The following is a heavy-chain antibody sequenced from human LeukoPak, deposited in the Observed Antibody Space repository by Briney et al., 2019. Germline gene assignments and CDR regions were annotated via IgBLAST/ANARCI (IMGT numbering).Heavy chain of an antibody. V-gene: IGHV3-23*01. CDR3: AKESTVTPGNVNWFDP. CDR2: ISGGGSST. Sequence: GGSLRLSCAASGFTFSNYAMSWVRQAPGKGLEWVSTISGGGSSTYYADSVKGRFTISRDNSKNTLYLHMNTLRADDTAVYYCAKESTVTPGNVNWFDPWGRGTLVTVSS. J-gene: IGHJ5*02. D-gene: IGHD4-17*01. CDR1: GFTFSNYA.